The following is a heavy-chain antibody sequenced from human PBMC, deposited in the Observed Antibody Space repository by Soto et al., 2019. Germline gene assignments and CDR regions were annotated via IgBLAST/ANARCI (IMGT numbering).Heavy chain of an antibody. CDR1: GFIVSSYS. CDR3: SKDGGVDSYDYSGLHYNYDMAF. Sequence: EVQLLESGGGLVQPGGCLRLSCAASGFIVSSYSMSWVRPAPGWGLEWVSAISGSGGSTYYADSVNSRFTFSRDNSKNTLSRKMNTLRAEDAAVYYRSKDGGVDSYDYSGLHYNYDMAFWGQGTTVTVSS. CDR2: ISGSGGST. J-gene: IGHJ6*02. D-gene: IGHD5-18*01. V-gene: IGHV3-23*01.